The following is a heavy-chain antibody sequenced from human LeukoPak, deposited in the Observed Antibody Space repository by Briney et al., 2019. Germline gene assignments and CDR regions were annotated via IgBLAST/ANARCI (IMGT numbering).Heavy chain of an antibody. CDR2: ISGSGGSA. V-gene: IGHV3-23*01. CDR1: GFTFSSYA. Sequence: GGSLRLSCAASGFTFSSYAMSWVRQAPGKGLEWVSAISGSGGSAYYADSVKGRFTISRDNSKNTLYLQMNSLRAEDTAVYYCAKDIVVVPAAIPGYFDYWGQGTLVTVSS. J-gene: IGHJ4*02. CDR3: AKDIVVVPAAIPGYFDY. D-gene: IGHD2-2*02.